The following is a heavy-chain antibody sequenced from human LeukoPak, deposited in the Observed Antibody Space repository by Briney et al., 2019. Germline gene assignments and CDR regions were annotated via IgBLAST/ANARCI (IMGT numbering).Heavy chain of an antibody. Sequence: SETLSLTCTVSGGSISSCSWNWIRQSPGKGLEWIGRVYHSGSINYNPSLKSRVTISVDTSKNQFSLNLSSVTAADTAVYYCVSSYGGYVLDYWGQGTLVIVSS. V-gene: IGHV4-59*12. J-gene: IGHJ4*02. CDR3: VSSYGGYVLDY. CDR1: GGSISSCS. D-gene: IGHD5-12*01. CDR2: VYHSGSI.